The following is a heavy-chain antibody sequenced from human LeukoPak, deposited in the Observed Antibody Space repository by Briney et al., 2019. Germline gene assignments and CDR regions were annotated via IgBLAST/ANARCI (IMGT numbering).Heavy chain of an antibody. CDR1: GFTVSTTY. CDR3: ARWAGYSSTWCGLFDY. D-gene: IGHD6-13*01. V-gene: IGHV3-66*01. Sequence: GGSLRLSCAASGFTVSTTYMSWVRQAPGKGLEWISVIYSGGSTYYAESVKGRFTISRDNSKNTLYLQMNSLRAEDTAVYYCARWAGYSSTWCGLFDYWGQGTLVTVSS. CDR2: IYSGGST. J-gene: IGHJ4*02.